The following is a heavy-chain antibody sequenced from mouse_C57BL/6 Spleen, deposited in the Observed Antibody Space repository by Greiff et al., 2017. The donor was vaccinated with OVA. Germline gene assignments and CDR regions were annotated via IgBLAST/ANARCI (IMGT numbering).Heavy chain of an antibody. CDR1: GYTFTSYG. D-gene: IGHD4-1*01. CDR2: IYPRSGNT. CDR3: ARGSTGTGESYYFDY. Sequence: LVESGAELARPGASVKLSCKASGYTFTSYGISWVKQRTGQGLEWIGEIYPRSGNTYYNEKFKGKATLTADKSSSTAYMELRSLTSEDSAVYFCARGSTGTGESYYFDYWGQGTTLTVSS. V-gene: IGHV1-81*01. J-gene: IGHJ2*01.